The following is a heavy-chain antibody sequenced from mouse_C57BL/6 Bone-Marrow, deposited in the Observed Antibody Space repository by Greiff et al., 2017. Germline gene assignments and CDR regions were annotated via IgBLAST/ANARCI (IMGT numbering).Heavy chain of an antibody. V-gene: IGHV1-62-2*01. Sequence: QVQLKQSGAELVKPGASVKLSCKASGYTFTEYTIHWVKQRSGQGLEWIGWFYPGSGSIKYNEKFKDKATLTADKSSSTVYMELSRLTSEDSAVYFCARHEGGIYDGYFPWFAYWGQGTLVTVSA. D-gene: IGHD2-3*01. CDR2: FYPGSGSI. CDR3: ARHEGGIYDGYFPWFAY. J-gene: IGHJ3*01. CDR1: GYTFTEYT.